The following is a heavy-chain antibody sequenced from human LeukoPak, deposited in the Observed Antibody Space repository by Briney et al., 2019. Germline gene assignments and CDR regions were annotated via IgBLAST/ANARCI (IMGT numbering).Heavy chain of an antibody. Sequence: SETLSLTCTVSGYSISSGYYWGWIRQPPGKGLEWIGSIYHSGSTYYNPSLKSRVTISVDTSKNQFSLKLSSVTAADTAVYYCARGLTMIVVVTDTFQHWGQGTLVTVSS. D-gene: IGHD3-22*01. CDR1: GYSISSGYY. J-gene: IGHJ1*01. CDR2: IYHSGST. V-gene: IGHV4-38-2*02. CDR3: ARGLTMIVVVTDTFQH.